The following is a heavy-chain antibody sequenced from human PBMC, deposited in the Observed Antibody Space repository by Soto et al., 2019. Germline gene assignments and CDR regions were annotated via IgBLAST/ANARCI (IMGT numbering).Heavy chain of an antibody. CDR1: SDSIAGENW. V-gene: IGHV4-4*02. CDR2: VFHTCGT. Sequence: QVQLQESGPGLVKPSETLSLTCTVSSDSIAGENWWSWVRQPPGLGLEWIGEVFHTCGTNYNPSLKSRVTMEVDKSKNQFSLKLISATAADTAVYYCARVFSSGSGWMYYFDFWGQGTLVSVSS. CDR3: ARVFSSGSGWMYYFDF. J-gene: IGHJ4*02. D-gene: IGHD6-19*01.